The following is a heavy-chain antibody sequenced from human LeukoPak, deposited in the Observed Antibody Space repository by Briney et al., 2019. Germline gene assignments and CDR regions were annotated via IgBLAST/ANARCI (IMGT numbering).Heavy chain of an antibody. V-gene: IGHV3-23*01. CDR2: ISGSGGST. CDR3: AKDRWNYYDSSGYYYYDY. J-gene: IGHJ4*02. Sequence: GGSLRLSCAASGFTFSSYAMSWVRQAPGKGLEWVSAISGSGGSTYYADSVKGRFTISRDNSKNTLYLQMNSLRAEDTAVYYCAKDRWNYYDSSGYYYYDYWGQGALVTVSS. D-gene: IGHD3-22*01. CDR1: GFTFSSYA.